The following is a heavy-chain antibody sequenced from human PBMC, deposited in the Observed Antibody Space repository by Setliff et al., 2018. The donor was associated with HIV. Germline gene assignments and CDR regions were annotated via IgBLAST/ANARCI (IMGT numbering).Heavy chain of an antibody. CDR2: VYHSGSA. Sequence: SETLSLTCTVSGGSISSYYWSWIRQPPGKGLEWIGEVYHSGSANYNPSLKSRVTISVDTSKNQFSLKLSSVTAADTAVYYCARAYSGYDGGWFDPWGQGTLVTVSS. J-gene: IGHJ5*02. V-gene: IGHV4-59*01. CDR1: GGSISSYY. CDR3: ARAYSGYDGGWFDP. D-gene: IGHD5-12*01.